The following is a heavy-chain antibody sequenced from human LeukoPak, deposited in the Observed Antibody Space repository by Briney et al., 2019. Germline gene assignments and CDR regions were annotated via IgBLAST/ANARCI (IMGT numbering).Heavy chain of an antibody. D-gene: IGHD1-26*01. CDR3: ARSSGGKSGRGFDY. V-gene: IGHV4-38-2*02. Sequence: SETLSLTCTVSGYSISSGYYWGWIRQPPGKGLEWIGSIYHSGSTYYNPSLKSRVTISVDTSKNQFSLKLSSVTAADTAVYYCARSSGGKSGRGFDYWGQGTLVTVSS. CDR1: GYSISSGYY. J-gene: IGHJ4*02. CDR2: IYHSGST.